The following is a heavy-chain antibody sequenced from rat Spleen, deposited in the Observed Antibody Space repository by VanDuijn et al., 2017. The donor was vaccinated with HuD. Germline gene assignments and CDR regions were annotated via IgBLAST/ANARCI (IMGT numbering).Heavy chain of an antibody. CDR1: GFTFNNYW. D-gene: IGHD2-2*01. J-gene: IGHJ2*01. V-gene: IGHV5-31*01. Sequence: EVQLVESGGGLVQPGRSLKLSCVASGFTFNNYWMTWIRQAPGKGLEWVASITNTGGSTYYPDSVKGRFTISRDNAKSTLYLQMNSLRSEDTATYYCTRVGSWRDTYDYWGQGVMVTVSS. CDR3: TRVGSWRDTYDY. CDR2: ITNTGGST.